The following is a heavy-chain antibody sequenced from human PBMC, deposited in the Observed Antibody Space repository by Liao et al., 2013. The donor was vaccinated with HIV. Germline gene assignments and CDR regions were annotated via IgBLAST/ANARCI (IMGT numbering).Heavy chain of an antibody. J-gene: IGHJ4*02. CDR2: IYTSGST. Sequence: QVQLQQWGAGLLKPSETLSLTCAVYGGSFSGYYWSWIRQPAGKGLEWIGRIYTSGSTDYNPSLKSRVTMSVDTSKNQFSLKLSSVTAADTAVYYCARGHYDSSSLDYWGQGTLVTVSS. CDR3: ARGHYDSSSLDY. D-gene: IGHD3-22*01. V-gene: IGHV4-59*10. CDR1: GGSFSGYY.